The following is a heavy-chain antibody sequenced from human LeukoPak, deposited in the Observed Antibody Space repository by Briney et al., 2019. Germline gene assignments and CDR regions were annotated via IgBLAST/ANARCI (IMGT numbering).Heavy chain of an antibody. CDR1: GFSFRKYF. J-gene: IGHJ4*02. CDR3: ASSFTPYYYDV. V-gene: IGHV3-7*01. D-gene: IGHD2-15*01. Sequence: GGSLRPSCAASGFSFRKYFMSWARQAPGKGLEWVATISNDASATTYGDSVWGRVTISRDNAQNSVFLQMHSLRAGDTAVYYCASSFTPYYYDVWGQGILVTVSS. CDR2: ISNDASAT.